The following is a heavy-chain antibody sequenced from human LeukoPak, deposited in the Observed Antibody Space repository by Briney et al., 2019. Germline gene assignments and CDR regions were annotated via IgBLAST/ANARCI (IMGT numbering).Heavy chain of an antibody. J-gene: IGHJ4*02. CDR3: VRGAMVSKPGDF. CDR2: VYSTGNV. V-gene: IGHV4-39*02. D-gene: IGHD2-8*01. Sequence: SETLSLTCSVSGVSVNSRTFFWNWVRQPPGKGREWIGSVYSTGNVYQSPSLQSRVAISVDASNNSFSLTLQSVTAADTGVYFCVRGAMVSKPGDFWGPGTLVIVSS. CDR1: GVSVNSRTFF.